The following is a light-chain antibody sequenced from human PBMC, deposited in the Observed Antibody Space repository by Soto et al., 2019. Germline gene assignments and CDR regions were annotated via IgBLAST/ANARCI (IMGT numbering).Light chain of an antibody. CDR2: NTH. J-gene: IGLJ3*02. V-gene: IGLV8-61*01. CDR1: SGPVFTSSY. Sequence: QAVVTQEPSFSVYPGGTVTLTCGLSSGPVFTSSYPNWYQQTPGQAPRTLIFNTHTRSSGVPDRFSVSILGDKAALTITGAQADDDSYYYCLLYLGGGIWVVGGGTKWTVL. CDR3: LLYLGGGIWV.